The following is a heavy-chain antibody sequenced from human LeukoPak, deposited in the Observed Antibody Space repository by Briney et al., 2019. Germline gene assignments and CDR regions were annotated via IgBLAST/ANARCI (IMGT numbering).Heavy chain of an antibody. D-gene: IGHD3-16*01. Sequence: GESLKISCEGSGYSFTNYWIGWVRQMPGKGLEWMGIIYPGDSDTKYSPSFQGQVTISADKSISTAFLQWSSLKASDTAIYYCARKKGYVGYWGQGTLVTVSS. J-gene: IGHJ4*01. CDR1: GYSFTNYW. CDR2: IYPGDSDT. V-gene: IGHV5-51*01. CDR3: ARKKGYVGY.